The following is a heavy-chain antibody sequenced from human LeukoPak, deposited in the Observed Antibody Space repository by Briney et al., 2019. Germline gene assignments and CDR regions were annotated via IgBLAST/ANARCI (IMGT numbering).Heavy chain of an antibody. V-gene: IGHV3-30*03. CDR2: ISYDGSNK. D-gene: IGHD3-22*01. J-gene: IGHJ3*02. CDR1: GFTFSTYG. Sequence: PGGSLRLSCAASGFTFSTYGMHWVRQAPGKGLEWVAVISYDGSNKYYADSVKGRFTISRDNSKNTPYLQMNSLRAEDTAVYYCARALGYSTLDAFDIWGQGTMVTVSS. CDR3: ARALGYSTLDAFDI.